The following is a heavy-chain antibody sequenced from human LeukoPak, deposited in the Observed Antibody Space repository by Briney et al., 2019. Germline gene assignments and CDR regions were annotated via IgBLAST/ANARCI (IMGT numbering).Heavy chain of an antibody. J-gene: IGHJ5*02. D-gene: IGHD1-26*01. V-gene: IGHV3-53*01. CDR2: IYSGGST. Sequence: PVGSLRLSCAASGFTVSSNYMSWVRQAPGKGLEWVSVIYSGGSTYYADSVKGRFTISRDNSKNTLYLQMNSLRVEDTAVYYCARDLTSLSSGSYGGSWGQGTLVTVSS. CDR1: GFTVSSNY. CDR3: ARDLTSLSSGSYGGS.